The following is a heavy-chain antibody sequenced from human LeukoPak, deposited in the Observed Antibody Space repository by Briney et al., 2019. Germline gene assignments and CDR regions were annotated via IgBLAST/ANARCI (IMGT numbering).Heavy chain of an antibody. Sequence: GGSLRLSCAASGFTFSSYDMLWVRQATGKGLEWVSAIGTAGDTYYPGSVKGRFTISRENAKNSLYLQMNSLRAGDTAVYYCARGTITMVRGVILVDAFDIWGQGTMVTVSS. CDR1: GFTFSSYD. CDR3: ARGTITMVRGVILVDAFDI. D-gene: IGHD3-10*01. J-gene: IGHJ3*02. V-gene: IGHV3-13*01. CDR2: IGTAGDT.